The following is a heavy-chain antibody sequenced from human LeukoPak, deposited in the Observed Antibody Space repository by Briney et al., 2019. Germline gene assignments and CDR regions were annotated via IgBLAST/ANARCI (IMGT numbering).Heavy chain of an antibody. CDR1: GFTFSSYG. J-gene: IGHJ4*02. CDR3: AKDALTN. Sequence: HGGSLRLSCAASGFTFSSYGMHWVRQAPGKGLEWVAVISYDGSNKYYADSVKGRFTISRDNSKNTLYLQMNSLRAEDTAVYYCAKDALTNWGQGTLVTVSS. V-gene: IGHV3-30*18. CDR2: ISYDGSNK.